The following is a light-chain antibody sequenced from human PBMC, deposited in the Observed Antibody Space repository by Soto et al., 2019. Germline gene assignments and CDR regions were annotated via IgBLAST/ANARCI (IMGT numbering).Light chain of an antibody. CDR2: KAS. CDR1: QSISSW. CDR3: QQYDSFPLT. Sequence: DIQMTQSPSTLSAFVGDRVTITCRASQSISSWLAWYQQKPGKAPKLLIYKASNLQSGVPSRFSGSGSGTEFTLTISNLQPDDFATYYCQQYDSFPLTFGGGTKVEIK. V-gene: IGKV1-5*03. J-gene: IGKJ4*01.